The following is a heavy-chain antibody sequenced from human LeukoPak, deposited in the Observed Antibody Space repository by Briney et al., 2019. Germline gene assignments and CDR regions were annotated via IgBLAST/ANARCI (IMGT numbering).Heavy chain of an antibody. J-gene: IGHJ4*02. CDR1: GYTFTGYY. D-gene: IGHD1-26*01. Sequence: ASVKVSCKASGYTFTGYYMHWVRQAPGQGLEWMGWINPNSGGTNYAQKFQGRVTMTRDTSISTAYMELSRLRSDDTAVYYCARVHSGSYYGDYWGQGTLVTVSS. CDR2: INPNSGGT. V-gene: IGHV1-2*02. CDR3: ARVHSGSYYGDY.